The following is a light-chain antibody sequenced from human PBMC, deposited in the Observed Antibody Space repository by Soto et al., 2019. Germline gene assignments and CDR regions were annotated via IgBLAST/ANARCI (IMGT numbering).Light chain of an antibody. Sequence: EIVLTQSPGTLSLSPGERATLSCRASQSVSSSYLAWYLQKPGQAPRLLIYGASSRATGLPDRVSGSGSGTDFTLTISRLEPEDFAMYYCQQYCSLPPTFGQGTKVEIK. J-gene: IGKJ1*01. CDR3: QQYCSLPPT. CDR2: GAS. CDR1: QSVSSSY. V-gene: IGKV3-20*01.